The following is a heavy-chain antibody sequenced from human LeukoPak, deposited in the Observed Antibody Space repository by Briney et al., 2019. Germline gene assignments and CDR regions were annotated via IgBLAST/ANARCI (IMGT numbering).Heavy chain of an antibody. V-gene: IGHV4-39*01. D-gene: IGHD4-17*01. J-gene: IGHJ4*02. CDR3: ASSSYGDYPY. CDR2: IYYSGST. Sequence: WIRQPPGKGLEWIGSIYYSGSTYYNPSLKSRVTISVDTSKNQFSLKLSSVTAADTAVYYCASSSYGDYPYWGQGTLVTVSS.